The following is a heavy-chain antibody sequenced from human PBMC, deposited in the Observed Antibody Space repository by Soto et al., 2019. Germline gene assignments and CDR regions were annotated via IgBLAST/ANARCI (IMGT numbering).Heavy chain of an antibody. Sequence: QVQLQESGPGLVKHSQTLSLTCTVSGGSINSGGYCWSWIRQHPGKGLDWIGCISNGGGTSYNPSLKSRVTISLDTSKNQFSLKLTSVTAADTAVYYCSRGILVWGQGALITVSS. CDR3: SRGILV. V-gene: IGHV4-31*03. CDR2: ISNGGGT. J-gene: IGHJ4*02. CDR1: GGSINSGGYC. D-gene: IGHD5-18*01.